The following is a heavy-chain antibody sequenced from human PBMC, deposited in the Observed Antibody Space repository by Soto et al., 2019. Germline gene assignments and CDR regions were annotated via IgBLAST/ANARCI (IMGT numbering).Heavy chain of an antibody. D-gene: IGHD6-19*01. Sequence: VQLVESGGGLVQPGGSLRLSCAASGFTFSSYAMHWVRQAPGKGLEWVAVISYDGSNKYYADSVKGRFTISRDNSKNTLYLQMNSLRAEDTAVYYCARDLGSGWSSPFDYWGQGTLVTVSS. CDR3: ARDLGSGWSSPFDY. CDR1: GFTFSSYA. V-gene: IGHV3-30-3*01. CDR2: ISYDGSNK. J-gene: IGHJ4*02.